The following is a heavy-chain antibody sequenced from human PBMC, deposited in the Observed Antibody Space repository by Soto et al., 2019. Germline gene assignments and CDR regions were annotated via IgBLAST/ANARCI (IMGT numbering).Heavy chain of an antibody. CDR2: ISSSGSTI. CDR3: ARDRTYYYGSGSFVEGYYFDY. Sequence: QVQLVESGVGLVKPGGSLRLSCAASGFTFSDYYMSWIRQAPGKGLEWVSYISSSGSTIYYADSVKGRFTISRDNAKNSLYLQMNSLRAEDTAVYYCARDRTYYYGSGSFVEGYYFDYWGQGTLVTVSS. V-gene: IGHV3-11*01. CDR1: GFTFSDYY. J-gene: IGHJ4*02. D-gene: IGHD3-10*01.